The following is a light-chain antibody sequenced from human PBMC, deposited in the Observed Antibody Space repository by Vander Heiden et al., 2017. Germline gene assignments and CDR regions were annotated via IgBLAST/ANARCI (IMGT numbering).Light chain of an antibody. V-gene: IGLV1-40*01. Sequence: QSVLTQPPSGSPAPGQRVTISCTGSTSTIGAGYDVHWYQQLPGTAPKLLIYDNINRPSGVPDRFSGSKSGTSASRASTGLQAEDEADYYCQSYDSSLGGHVVFGGGTKLTV. CDR2: DNI. CDR3: QSYDSSLGGHVV. CDR1: TSTIGAGYD. J-gene: IGLJ2*01.